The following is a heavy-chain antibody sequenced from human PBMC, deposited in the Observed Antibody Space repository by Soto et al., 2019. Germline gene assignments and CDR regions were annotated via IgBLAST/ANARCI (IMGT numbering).Heavy chain of an antibody. CDR3: ASWTTVETGSY. D-gene: IGHD4-17*01. CDR2: ISAYNGNT. CDR1: GYTFTSYG. Sequence: QVQLVQSGAEVKKPGASVKVSCKASGYTFTSYGISWVRQAPGQGLEWMGWISAYNGNTNYAQKHQGRFTITTDTATRTAYMELSSLRSDEKAVYYCASWTTVETGSYWGQGTLGTVSS. J-gene: IGHJ4*02. V-gene: IGHV1-18*01.